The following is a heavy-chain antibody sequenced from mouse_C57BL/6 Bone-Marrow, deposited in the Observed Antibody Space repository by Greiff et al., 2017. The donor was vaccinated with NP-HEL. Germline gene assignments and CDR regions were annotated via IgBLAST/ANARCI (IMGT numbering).Heavy chain of an antibody. CDR2: ISSGSSTI. J-gene: IGHJ4*01. CDR3: ARGNYGNYEDYAMDY. Sequence: EVMLVESGGGLVKPGGSLKLSCAASGFTFSDYGMHWVRQAPEKGLEWVAYISSGSSTIYYADTVKGRFTISRDNAKNTLFLQMTSLRSEDTAMYYCARGNYGNYEDYAMDYWGQGTSVTVSS. V-gene: IGHV5-17*01. CDR1: GFTFSDYG. D-gene: IGHD2-1*01.